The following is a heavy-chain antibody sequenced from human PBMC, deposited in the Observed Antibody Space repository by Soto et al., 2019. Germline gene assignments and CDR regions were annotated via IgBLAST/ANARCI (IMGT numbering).Heavy chain of an antibody. Sequence: QVQLVESGGGVVQPGRSLRLSCAASGFTFSSYAMHCVRQAPGKGLEWVAVISYDGSNKYYADSVKGRFTISRDNSKNTLYLQMNSLRAEDTAVYYCARDYGSSGYQESVFDYWGQGPLVTVSS. CDR3: ARDYGSSGYQESVFDY. CDR1: GFTFSSYA. D-gene: IGHD3-22*01. J-gene: IGHJ4*02. V-gene: IGHV3-30-3*01. CDR2: ISYDGSNK.